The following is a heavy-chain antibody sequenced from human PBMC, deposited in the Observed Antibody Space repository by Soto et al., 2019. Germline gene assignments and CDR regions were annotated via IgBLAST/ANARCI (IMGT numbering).Heavy chain of an antibody. D-gene: IGHD1-26*01. CDR2: ISNDGSRD. V-gene: IGHV3-30*18. CDR1: GFTFGVFG. J-gene: IGHJ4*02. CDR3: TKESDHHFSTSKWGFDS. Sequence: QVQLVESGGGVVQPGRSLRLSCAASGFTFGVFGMHWVRQAPGKGLVWVAVISNDGSRDYFADSVKGRFAISRDNSKNTLWLQMDRLRPEDTAVYYCTKESDHHFSTSKWGFDSWGQGTLVTVSS.